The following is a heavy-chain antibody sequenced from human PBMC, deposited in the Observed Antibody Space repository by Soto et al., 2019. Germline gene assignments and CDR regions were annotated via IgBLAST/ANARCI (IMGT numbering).Heavy chain of an antibody. D-gene: IGHD1-26*01. CDR3: AMGATSDY. J-gene: IGHJ4*02. CDR2: IYYSGST. CDR1: GGSISSSSYY. Sequence: SETLSLTCTVSGGSISSSSYYWGWIRQPPGKGLEWIGSIYYSGSTYYNPSLKSRVTISVDTSKNQFSLKLSSVTAADTAVYYCAMGATSDYWGQGTLVTVSS. V-gene: IGHV4-39*01.